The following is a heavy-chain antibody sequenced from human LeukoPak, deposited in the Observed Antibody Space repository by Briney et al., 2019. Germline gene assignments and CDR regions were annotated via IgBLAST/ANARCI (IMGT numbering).Heavy chain of an antibody. CDR3: AHAGELDYGDYGGGNWFDP. CDR2: IIPIFGTA. J-gene: IGHJ5*02. Sequence: SVKISCKASGGTFSSYAISWVRQAPGQGLEWMGGIIPIFGTANYAQKFQGRVTITTDESTSTAYMELSSLRSEDTAVYYCAHAGELDYGDYGGGNWFDPWGQGTLVTVSS. V-gene: IGHV1-69*05. CDR1: GGTFSSYA. D-gene: IGHD4-17*01.